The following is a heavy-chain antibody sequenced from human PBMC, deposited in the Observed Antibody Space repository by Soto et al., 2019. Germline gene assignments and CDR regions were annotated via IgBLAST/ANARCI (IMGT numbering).Heavy chain of an antibody. CDR2: ISGSGGST. Sequence: GGSLRLSCAASGFTFSSYAMSWVRQAPGKGLEWVSAISGSGGSTYYADSVKGRFTISRDNSKNTLYLQMNSLRAEDTAVYYCAKMLAARPAVAYGMDVWGQGTTVTVSS. J-gene: IGHJ6*02. CDR1: GFTFSSYA. CDR3: AKMLAARPAVAYGMDV. D-gene: IGHD6-6*01. V-gene: IGHV3-23*01.